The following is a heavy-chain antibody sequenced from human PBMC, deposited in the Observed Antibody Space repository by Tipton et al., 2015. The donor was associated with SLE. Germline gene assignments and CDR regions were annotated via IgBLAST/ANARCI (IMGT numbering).Heavy chain of an antibody. V-gene: IGHV1-8*01. CDR1: GYTFTSYD. J-gene: IGHJ1*01. CDR3: ARVDYDSSGSPFQH. D-gene: IGHD3-22*01. Sequence: QLVQSGAEVKKPGASVKVSCKASGYTFTSYDINWVRQTTGQGLEWMGWMNPNSGNTGYAQKFQGRVTMTRNTSISTAYMELSSLRSEDTAVYYCARVDYDSSGSPFQHWGQGTLVTVSS. CDR2: MNPNSGNT.